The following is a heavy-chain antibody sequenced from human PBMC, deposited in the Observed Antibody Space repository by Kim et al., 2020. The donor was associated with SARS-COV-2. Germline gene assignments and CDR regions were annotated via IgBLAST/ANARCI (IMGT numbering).Heavy chain of an antibody. V-gene: IGHV4-59*08. D-gene: IGHD2-2*01. Sequence: RVTISVDTAKNQFSLKLSSVTAADTAVYYCARLGAYCSSTSCLGAFDIWGQGTMVTVSS. CDR3: ARLGAYCSSTSCLGAFDI. J-gene: IGHJ3*02.